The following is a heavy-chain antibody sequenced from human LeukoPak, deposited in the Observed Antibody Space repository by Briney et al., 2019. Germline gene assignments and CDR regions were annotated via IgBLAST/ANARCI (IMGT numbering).Heavy chain of an antibody. J-gene: IGHJ5*02. CDR1: GGSMSGYY. D-gene: IGHD3-22*01. CDR3: ARAPTYYYESSGPRFDP. CDR2: IYYSGST. V-gene: IGHV4-59*01. Sequence: SETLSLTCTVCGGSMSGYYWSLIRQPPGKGLEWIGYIYYSGSTNYNPSLKSRVTISVDTSKNQFSLKLSSVTAADTAVYYCARAPTYYYESSGPRFDPWGQGTLVTVSS.